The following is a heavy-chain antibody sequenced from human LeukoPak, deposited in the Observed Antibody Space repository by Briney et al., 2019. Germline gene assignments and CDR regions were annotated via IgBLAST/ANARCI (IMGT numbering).Heavy chain of an antibody. D-gene: IGHD5-12*01. CDR2: IHYSGST. J-gene: IGHJ4*02. CDR3: ARARREKYSGYEGRLLDY. V-gene: IGHV4-61*01. CDR1: GYSISSSYY. Sequence: PSETLSLTCTVSGYSISSSYYWSWIRQPPGKGLEWIGYIHYSGSTNYNPSLKSRVTISVDTSKNQFSLKLSSVTAADTAVYYCARARREKYSGYEGRLLDYWGQGTLVTVSS.